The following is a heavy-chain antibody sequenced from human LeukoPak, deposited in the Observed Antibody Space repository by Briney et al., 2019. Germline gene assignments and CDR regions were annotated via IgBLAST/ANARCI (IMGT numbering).Heavy chain of an antibody. J-gene: IGHJ6*02. V-gene: IGHV1-8*01. D-gene: IGHD6-19*01. CDR3: ARGCPSSGWSRYYYYGMDV. CDR1: GYTFTSYD. Sequence: ASAKVSCKASGYTFTSYDINWVRQATGQGLEWMGWMNPNSGNTGYAQKFQGRVTMTRNTSISTAYMELSSLRSEDTAVYYCARGCPSSGWSRYYYYGMDVWGQGTTVTVSS. CDR2: MNPNSGNT.